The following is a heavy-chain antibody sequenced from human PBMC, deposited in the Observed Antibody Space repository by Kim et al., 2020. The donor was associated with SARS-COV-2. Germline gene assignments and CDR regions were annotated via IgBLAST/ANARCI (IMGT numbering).Heavy chain of an antibody. Sequence: GGSLRLSCAASGITFSDHYIDWVRQAPGKGLEWVGRTRDRANSYTTEYAASVKGRFTISRDDSKNSLYLQMNSLKTEDTAVYYCAREHLTGWGQGTLVTVSS. CDR3: AREHLTG. CDR2: TRDRANSYTT. V-gene: IGHV3-72*01. D-gene: IGHD7-27*01. J-gene: IGHJ4*02. CDR1: GITFSDHY.